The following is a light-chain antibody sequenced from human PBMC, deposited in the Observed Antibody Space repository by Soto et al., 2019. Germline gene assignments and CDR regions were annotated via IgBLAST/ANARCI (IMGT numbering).Light chain of an antibody. CDR2: GAS. V-gene: IGKV3-20*01. J-gene: IGKJ1*01. CDR1: QSVSSSY. Sequence: EIVLTQSPGTLSLSPGERATLSCRASQSVSSSYLAWYHQKPGQAPRLLIFGASSRATGISDRFSGSGSGTDFTLTISRLEPEDFAVYYCQQYGGSSWTFGQGTKVDNK. CDR3: QQYGGSSWT.